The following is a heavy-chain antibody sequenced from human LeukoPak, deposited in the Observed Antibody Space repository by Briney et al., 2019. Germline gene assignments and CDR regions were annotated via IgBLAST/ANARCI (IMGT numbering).Heavy chain of an antibody. V-gene: IGHV4-4*07. CDR1: GGSIRSY. Sequence: SETLYLTCTVSGGSIRSYWSWIRQPAGKGPEWIGRIYGSGSTDYNPSLKSRVTMSIDTSKNQFSLNLISVTAADTAVYYCARDSGTTGEVKFDPWGQGTLVTVSS. CDR3: ARDSGTTGEVKFDP. CDR2: IYGSGST. D-gene: IGHD3-10*01. J-gene: IGHJ5*02.